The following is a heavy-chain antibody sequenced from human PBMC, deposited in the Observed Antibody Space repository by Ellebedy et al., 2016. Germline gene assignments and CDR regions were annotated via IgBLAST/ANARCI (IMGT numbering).Heavy chain of an antibody. V-gene: IGHV4-39*01. D-gene: IGHD5-18*01. CDR3: ARRVRTDRPIAQENWFDP. J-gene: IGHJ5*02. CDR1: GGSISIRSYT. CDR2: LHSSGSA. Sequence: SETLSLXXAISGGSISIRSYTWGWVRQSPGKGLEWVGCLHSSGSAYYNPSLQSRVTVSVDTSRNQFSLKLSSVTAADTAVYYCARRVRTDRPIAQENWFDPWGQGTLVTVSS.